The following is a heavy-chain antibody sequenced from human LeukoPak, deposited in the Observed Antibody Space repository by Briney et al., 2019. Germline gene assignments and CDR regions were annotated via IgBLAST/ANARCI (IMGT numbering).Heavy chain of an antibody. CDR2: IYPGDSDT. D-gene: IGHD6-19*01. CDR3: ARRGPVSGWFGD. Sequence: GGSLQISCSGSGYNFSNYWIGWVGQTPGKGLEWMGIIYPGDSDTRYSPSFQGQVTVSADKSISTAYLQWGSLKASDTAMYYCARRGPVSGWFGDWGQGTLVTVSS. V-gene: IGHV5-51*01. J-gene: IGHJ4*02. CDR1: GYNFSNYW.